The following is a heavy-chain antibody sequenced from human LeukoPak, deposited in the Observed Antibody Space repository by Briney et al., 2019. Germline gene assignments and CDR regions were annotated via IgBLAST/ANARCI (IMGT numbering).Heavy chain of an antibody. CDR2: ISYDATNK. J-gene: IGHJ4*02. D-gene: IGHD4-17*01. CDR3: ANYGDYQYFDY. V-gene: IGHV3-30*18. CDR1: GFTFTNYG. Sequence: PGGSLRLSCAASGFTFTNYGMHWVRQAPGKGLEWVAVISYDATNKYYADSVKGRFTISRDNSKNTLYLQMNSLKTDDTAVYYCANYGDYQYFDYWGQGTPVTVSS.